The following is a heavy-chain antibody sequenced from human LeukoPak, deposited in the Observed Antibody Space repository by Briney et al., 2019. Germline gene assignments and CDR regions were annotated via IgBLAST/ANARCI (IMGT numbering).Heavy chain of an antibody. J-gene: IGHJ4*02. Sequence: PGGSLRLSWAASGFTFSSYRMTWVRQAPGKGLGWVSSISSSSSYIYYADSVKGRFTISRDNAKNSLYLQMNSLTAEDTAVYYCARGGDIVVGGDYFDYCGQGTLVAVSS. CDR2: ISSSSSYI. CDR1: GFTFSSYR. CDR3: ARGGDIVVGGDYFDY. V-gene: IGHV3-21*01. D-gene: IGHD2-15*01.